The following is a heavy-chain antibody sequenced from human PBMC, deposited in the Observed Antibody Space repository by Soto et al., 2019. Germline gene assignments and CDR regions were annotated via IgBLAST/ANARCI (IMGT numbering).Heavy chain of an antibody. V-gene: IGHV4-31*03. CDR2: IYDSGTT. J-gene: IGHJ4*02. D-gene: IGHD6-25*01. CDR3: ARAFSSAPPFDY. Sequence: QVQLQESGPGLVKPSQTLSLTCTVSGDSISSGVYYWSWIRQHPGKGLEWIGYIYDSGTTHYNPSLQSRVTISVDTSKNQCSLRLSSVTAADTAVYFCARAFSSAPPFDYWGQGTLVTVSS. CDR1: GDSISSGVYY.